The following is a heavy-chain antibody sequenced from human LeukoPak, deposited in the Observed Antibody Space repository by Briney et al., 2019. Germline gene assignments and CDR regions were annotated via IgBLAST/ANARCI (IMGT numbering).Heavy chain of an antibody. CDR3: ARDSSSTYFFDY. Sequence: PSETLSLTCAVYGGSFSGYYWSWIRQPAGKGLEWIGRIYTSGSTNYNPSLKSRVTMSVDTSKNQFSLKLSSVTAADTAVYYCARDSSSTYFFDYWGQGTLVIVSS. D-gene: IGHD2/OR15-2a*01. CDR2: IYTSGST. CDR1: GGSFSGYY. J-gene: IGHJ4*02. V-gene: IGHV4-4*07.